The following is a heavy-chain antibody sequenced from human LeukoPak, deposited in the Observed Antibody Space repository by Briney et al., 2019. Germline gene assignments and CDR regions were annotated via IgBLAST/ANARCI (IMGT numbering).Heavy chain of an antibody. V-gene: IGHV3-7*01. CDR3: ATYTHWVAGDV. Sequence: GGALRLSCAASGCTFSDSWMSLVRQAPGKGLEWVANMNQDGSAKDYVDSVKGRFTISRDNARNSLYLQMSSLRAEDTAVYYCATYTHWVAGDVWGQGTTVTVSS. D-gene: IGHD3-16*01. CDR1: GCTFSDSW. J-gene: IGHJ6*02. CDR2: MNQDGSAK.